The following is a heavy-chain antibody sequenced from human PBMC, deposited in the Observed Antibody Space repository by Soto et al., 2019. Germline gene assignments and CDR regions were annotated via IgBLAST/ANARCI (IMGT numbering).Heavy chain of an antibody. J-gene: IGHJ3*02. Sequence: PGGSLRLSCAASGFTFSSYAMHWVRQAPGKGLEWVAVISYDGSNKYYADSVKGRFTISRDNSKNMLYLQMNSLRAEDTAVYYCARDSGVATRYAFDIWGQGTMVTVSS. CDR1: GFTFSSYA. D-gene: IGHD5-12*01. V-gene: IGHV3-30-3*01. CDR2: ISYDGSNK. CDR3: ARDSGVATRYAFDI.